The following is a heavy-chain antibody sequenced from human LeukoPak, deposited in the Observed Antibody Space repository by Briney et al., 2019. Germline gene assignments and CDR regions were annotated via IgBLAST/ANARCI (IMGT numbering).Heavy chain of an antibody. D-gene: IGHD6-19*01. CDR1: GGTFSSYA. CDR3: AAVAGTFGFFALDY. CDR2: INPNSGGT. J-gene: IGHJ4*02. V-gene: IGHV1-2*04. Sequence: EASVKVSCKASGGTFSSYAISWVRQAPGQGLEWMGWINPNSGGTNYAQKFQGWVTMTRDTSISTAYMELSRLRSDDTAVYYCAAVAGTFGFFALDYWGQGTLVTVSS.